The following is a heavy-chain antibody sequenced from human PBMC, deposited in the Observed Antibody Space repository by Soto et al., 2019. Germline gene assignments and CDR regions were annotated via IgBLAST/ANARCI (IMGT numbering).Heavy chain of an antibody. CDR3: ARQSDILVSYNWFDP. D-gene: IGHD3-9*01. CDR1: GYSFTSYW. Sequence: PGESLKISCKGSGYSFTSYWISWVRQMPGKGLEWMGRIDPSDSYTNYSPSFQGHVTISADKSISTAYLQWSSLKASDTAMYYCARQSDILVSYNWFDPWGQGTLVTVSS. V-gene: IGHV5-10-1*01. CDR2: IDPSDSYT. J-gene: IGHJ5*02.